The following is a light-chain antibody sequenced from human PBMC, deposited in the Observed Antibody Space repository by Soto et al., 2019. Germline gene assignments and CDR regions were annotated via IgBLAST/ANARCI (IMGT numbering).Light chain of an antibody. J-gene: IGLJ1*01. CDR1: SSDVGSYNF. V-gene: IGLV2-14*01. CDR3: SSYTTSSNYV. CDR2: EVS. Sequence: QSVLTQPASVSGSPGQSITISCTGTSSDVGSYNFVSWYQQLPGKAPKLMIHEVSNRPSGVSNRFSGSKSGNTASLTISGLQAEDEADYSCSSYTTSSNYVFGSGTKVTVL.